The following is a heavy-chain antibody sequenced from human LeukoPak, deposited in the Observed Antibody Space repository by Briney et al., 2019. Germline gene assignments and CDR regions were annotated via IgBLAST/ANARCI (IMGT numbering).Heavy chain of an antibody. Sequence: ASVTVSFTASGYTFNDFYLHWVRQAPGQGGEWMGWINPNSGGTNYAQKFQGRVTMTRDTSISTAYMELSRLRADDTAVYYCARWMATVTTPDYWGQGTLVTVSS. CDR3: ARWMATVTTPDY. CDR2: INPNSGGT. J-gene: IGHJ4*02. CDR1: GYTFNDFY. V-gene: IGHV1-2*02. D-gene: IGHD4-11*01.